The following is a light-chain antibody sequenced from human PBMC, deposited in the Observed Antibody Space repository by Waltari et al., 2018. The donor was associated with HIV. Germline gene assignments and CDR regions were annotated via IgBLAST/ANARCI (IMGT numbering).Light chain of an antibody. CDR3: ATWDDSLSGWV. V-gene: IGLV2-14*03. J-gene: IGLJ3*02. CDR2: DVT. CDR1: SSDIGGYDY. Sequence: QSALTQPASVSGSLGQSITFSCTGTSSDIGGYDYVSWYQQHPGEAPKIIIYDVTNRPSGIADRFSGSKSGTSASLAISGLRSEDEADYYCATWDDSLSGWVFSGGTKLTVL.